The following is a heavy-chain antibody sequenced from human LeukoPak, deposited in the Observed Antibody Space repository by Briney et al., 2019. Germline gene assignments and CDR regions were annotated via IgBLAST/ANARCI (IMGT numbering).Heavy chain of an antibody. Sequence: ASVKVSCKASGYTFTSYGISWVRQAPGQGLEWMGWISAYNGNTNYAQKLQGRVTMTTDTSTGTAYMELRSLRPDDTAVYYCARSHYDILTGYDYWGQGTLVTVSS. CDR2: ISAYNGNT. V-gene: IGHV1-18*01. J-gene: IGHJ4*02. CDR3: ARSHYDILTGYDY. D-gene: IGHD3-9*01. CDR1: GYTFTSYG.